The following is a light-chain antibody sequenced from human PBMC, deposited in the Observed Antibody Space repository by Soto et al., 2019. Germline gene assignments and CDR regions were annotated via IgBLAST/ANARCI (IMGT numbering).Light chain of an antibody. V-gene: IGLV2-23*02. CDR1: SSDVGAYNL. CDR3: CSYAGSTAFYV. Sequence: QSVLTQPASVSASPGQSITLSCTGSSSDVGAYNLVSWYQQHPGKAPKLIIFEVSKRPSGISNRFSGSKSGNTASLTISGLQAEDEADYYCCSYAGSTAFYVFVSGTKVTVL. J-gene: IGLJ1*01. CDR2: EVS.